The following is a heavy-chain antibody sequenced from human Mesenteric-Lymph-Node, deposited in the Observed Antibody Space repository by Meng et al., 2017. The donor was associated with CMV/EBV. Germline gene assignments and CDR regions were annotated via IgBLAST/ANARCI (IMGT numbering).Heavy chain of an antibody. CDR1: GYGFTTYW. CDR2: TYPGDSDT. V-gene: IGHV5-51*01. CDR3: AGRSSGSSLDY. D-gene: IGHD1-26*01. J-gene: IGHJ4*02. Sequence: GESLKISCKGSGYGFTTYWIGWVRQMPGKGLEWMGITYPGDSDTGYSPSFQGQVTISADKSISTAYLQWSSLKASDTAIYYCAGRSSGSSLDYWGQGTLVTVSS.